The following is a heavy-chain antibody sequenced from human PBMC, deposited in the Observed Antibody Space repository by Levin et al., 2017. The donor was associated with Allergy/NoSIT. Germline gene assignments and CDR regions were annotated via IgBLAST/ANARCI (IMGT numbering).Heavy chain of an antibody. J-gene: IGHJ5*02. Sequence: SETLSLTCTVSGGSISSYYWSWIRQPAGEGLEWIGRIYTGGSTNYNPSLKSRVTMSVDTSKNQCSLRLSSVTAADTAVYYCARGGGGADQFDPWGQGTLVTVAS. CDR1: GGSISSYY. CDR2: IYTGGST. D-gene: IGHD1-26*01. CDR3: ARGGGGADQFDP. V-gene: IGHV4-4*07.